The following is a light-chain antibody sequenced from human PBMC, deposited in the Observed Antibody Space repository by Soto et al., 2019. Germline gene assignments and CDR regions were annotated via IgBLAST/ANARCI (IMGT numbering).Light chain of an antibody. V-gene: IGKV3-20*01. CDR3: HHYDSSPPYT. CDR2: AAS. Sequence: ESVVTQSRATLALSPGGRSTLRSRASRSFASSYLAWYQHKPGQAPRLXIYAASSRATGIPDRFIGSGSATDFTLTISRLEPDDSAVYYCHHYDSSPPYTFGQGTKVDIK. J-gene: IGKJ2*01. CDR1: RSFASSY.